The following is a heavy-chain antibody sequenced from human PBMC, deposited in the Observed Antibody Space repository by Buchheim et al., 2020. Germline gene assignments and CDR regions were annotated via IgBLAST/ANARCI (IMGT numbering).Heavy chain of an antibody. CDR1: GLIFSHYA. J-gene: IGHJ6*02. CDR3: ALKGELSPVPSAMDV. V-gene: IGHV3-23*01. Sequence: EVQVWESGGGLVQPGGSLRLSCAASGLIFSHYAMSWVRQAPGKGLEWVSVISDSGGTTYYAASVQGRFTVSRDNFKNTIFLKMHSLRADDSAVYYCALKGELSPVPSAMDVWGQGTT. D-gene: IGHD3-16*02. CDR2: ISDSGGTT.